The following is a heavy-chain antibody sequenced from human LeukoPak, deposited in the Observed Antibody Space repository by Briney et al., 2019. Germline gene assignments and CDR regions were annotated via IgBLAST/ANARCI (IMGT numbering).Heavy chain of an antibody. CDR2: ISGSGGST. Sequence: PGGSLRLSCAASGFTFSIYGMSWVRQAPGRGLEWVSAISGSGGSTYYADSVKGRFTISRDNSKNTLYLQMNSLRAEDTAVYYCASGIQLWLHCFDYWGQGTLVTVSS. D-gene: IGHD5-18*01. CDR1: GFTFSIYG. CDR3: ASGIQLWLHCFDY. V-gene: IGHV3-23*01. J-gene: IGHJ4*02.